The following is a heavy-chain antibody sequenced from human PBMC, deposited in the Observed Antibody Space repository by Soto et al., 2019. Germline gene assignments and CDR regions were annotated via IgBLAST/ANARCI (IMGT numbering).Heavy chain of an antibody. CDR2: LYSARIA. D-gene: IGHD4-17*01. J-gene: IGHJ4*02. Sequence: SETLSLTCSVSGGSISISNFYWGWVRQSPGRGLEWIGSLYSARIAYYNPSLKSRVSISGDTSQNQFSLKLTSVTAADTAVYYCARQKSGSDYGDYGVFDYWGQGTLVTVSS. V-gene: IGHV4-39*01. CDR1: GGSISISNFY. CDR3: ARQKSGSDYGDYGVFDY.